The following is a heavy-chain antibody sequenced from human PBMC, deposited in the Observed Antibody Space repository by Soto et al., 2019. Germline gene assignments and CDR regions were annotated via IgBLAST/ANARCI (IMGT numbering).Heavy chain of an antibody. Sequence: EVQLLESGGGLAQPGGSLRLSCAASGFTFSSYAMSWVRQAPGKGLEWVSTTGVSGGRTYYADSVKGRFTISRDNSKNTIFLQMNSHRAEDTAIYYCAKKREDIVVGGAFDIWGQGTMVTVSS. CDR2: TGVSGGRT. J-gene: IGHJ3*02. V-gene: IGHV3-23*01. D-gene: IGHD2-2*01. CDR3: AKKREDIVVGGAFDI. CDR1: GFTFSSYA.